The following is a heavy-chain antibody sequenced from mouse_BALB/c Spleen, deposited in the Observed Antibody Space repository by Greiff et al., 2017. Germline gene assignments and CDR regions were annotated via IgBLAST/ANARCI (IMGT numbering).Heavy chain of an antibody. V-gene: IGHV3-8*02. Sequence: EVKVVESGPSLVKPSQTLSLTCSVTGDSITSGYWNWIRKFPGNKLEYMGYISYSGSTYYNPSLKSRISITRDTSKNQYYLQLNSVTTEDTATYYCARSLSYDYDAPDYWGQGTTLTVSS. CDR3: ARSLSYDYDAPDY. CDR2: ISYSGST. CDR1: GDSITSGY. D-gene: IGHD2-4*01. J-gene: IGHJ2*01.